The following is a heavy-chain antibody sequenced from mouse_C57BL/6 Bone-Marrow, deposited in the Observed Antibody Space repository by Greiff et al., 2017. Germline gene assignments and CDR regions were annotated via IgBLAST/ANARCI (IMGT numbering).Heavy chain of an antibody. Sequence: VQLQQSGAELVRPGTSVKVSCKASGYAFTNYLIEWVKQRPGQGLEWIGVINPGSGGTNYNEKFKGKATLTADKSSSPAYMQLSSLTSEDSAVXFCALFITTVVAKGYFDVGGTGTTGT. D-gene: IGHD1-1*01. CDR3: ALFITTVVAKGYFDV. CDR1: GYAFTNYL. V-gene: IGHV1-54*01. CDR2: INPGSGGT. J-gene: IGHJ1*03.